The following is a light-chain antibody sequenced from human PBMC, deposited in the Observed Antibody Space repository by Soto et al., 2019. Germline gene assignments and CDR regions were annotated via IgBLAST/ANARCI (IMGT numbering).Light chain of an antibody. CDR2: AAS. V-gene: IGKV1-39*01. J-gene: IGKJ5*01. Sequence: DIQMTQSPSSLSASVGDRVTITCRASQSISSYLNWYQQKPGKAPKLLIYAASSLQSGVPSRFSVSGSETDFTLTISSLQPEDFATYYCQHSYSTPPITFGQGTRLEIK. CDR1: QSISSY. CDR3: QHSYSTPPIT.